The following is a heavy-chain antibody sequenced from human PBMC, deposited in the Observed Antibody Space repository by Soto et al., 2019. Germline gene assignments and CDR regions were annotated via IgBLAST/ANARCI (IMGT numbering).Heavy chain of an antibody. CDR2: TIPIFGTA. D-gene: IGHD3-22*01. V-gene: IGHV1-69*06. CDR3: ARGYYDSSGYYYPVDY. Sequence: QVQLVQSGAEVKKPGSSVKVSCKASGGTFSSYAISWVRQAPGQGLEWMGGTIPIFGTANYAQKFQGRVTITADKSTSTAYMELSSLRSEDTAVYYCARGYYDSSGYYYPVDYWGQGTLVTVSS. J-gene: IGHJ4*02. CDR1: GGTFSSYA.